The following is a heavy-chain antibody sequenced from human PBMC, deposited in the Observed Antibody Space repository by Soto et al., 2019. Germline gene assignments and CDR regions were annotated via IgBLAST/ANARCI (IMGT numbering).Heavy chain of an antibody. V-gene: IGHV1-69*13. CDR1: GGTFSSYA. Sequence: SVKVSCKASGGTFSSYAISWVRQAPGQGLEWMGGIIPIFGTANYAQKFQGRVTITADESTSTAYMELSSLRSEDTAVYYCAREGGYYDSSGWFDPWGQGTLVTVSS. CDR2: IIPIFGTA. CDR3: AREGGYYDSSGWFDP. D-gene: IGHD3-22*01. J-gene: IGHJ5*02.